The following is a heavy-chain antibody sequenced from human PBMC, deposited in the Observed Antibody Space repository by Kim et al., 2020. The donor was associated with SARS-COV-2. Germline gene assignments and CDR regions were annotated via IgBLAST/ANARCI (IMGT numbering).Heavy chain of an antibody. Sequence: YAPKFQGRRPLTADESTGTAYMELSRLRSEDTAVYYCARDADSSGYYFDYWGQGTLVTVSS. J-gene: IGHJ4*02. D-gene: IGHD6-19*01. V-gene: IGHV1-69*01. CDR3: ARDADSSGYYFDY.